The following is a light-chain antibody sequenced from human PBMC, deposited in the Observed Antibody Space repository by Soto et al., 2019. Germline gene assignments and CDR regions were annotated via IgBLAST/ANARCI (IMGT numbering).Light chain of an antibody. V-gene: IGKV3D-15*01. CDR1: QSVSSN. CDR3: QQYNNWPPIT. J-gene: IGKJ5*01. CDR2: CXX. Sequence: EIVMTQSPATLSVSPGERATLSCRASQSVSSNLACYQQKPGQAPXXXIXCXXXXSTDIPSRFIGSVSGTEFTLTISSLQSEDFAVYYCQQYNNWPPITFGKGTRLEIK.